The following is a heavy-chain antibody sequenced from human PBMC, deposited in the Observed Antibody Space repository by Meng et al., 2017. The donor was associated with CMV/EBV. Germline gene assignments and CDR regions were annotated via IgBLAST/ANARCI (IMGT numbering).Heavy chain of an antibody. Sequence: QLQLTRGVAGLLKPSVHCALTCAVYGGSFSGYYWSWIRQPPGKGLEWIGEINHSGSTNYNPSLKSRVTISVDTSKNQFSLKLSSVTAADTAVYYCARGGNWFDPWGQGTLVTVSS. CDR1: GGSFSGYY. CDR2: INHSGST. J-gene: IGHJ5*02. CDR3: ARGGNWFDP. V-gene: IGHV4-34*01.